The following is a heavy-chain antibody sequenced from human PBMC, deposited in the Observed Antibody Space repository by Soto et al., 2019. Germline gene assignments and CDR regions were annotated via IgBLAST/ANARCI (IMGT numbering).Heavy chain of an antibody. D-gene: IGHD3-9*01. CDR2: INHSGST. J-gene: IGHJ4*02. CDR1: GGSLSGYY. V-gene: IGHV4-34*01. CDR3: ARGKGGLRYFDWLPRAFDY. Sequence: EFLTLTWAVDGGSLSGYYWSWIRRPPGKGLEWIGEINHSGSTNYNPSLKSRVTISVDTSKNQFSLKLSYVTAADTAVYYCARGKGGLRYFDWLPRAFDYWGQGTLVTV.